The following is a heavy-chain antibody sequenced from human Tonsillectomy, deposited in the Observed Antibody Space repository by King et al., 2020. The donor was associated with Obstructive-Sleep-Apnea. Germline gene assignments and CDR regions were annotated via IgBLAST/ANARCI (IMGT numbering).Heavy chain of an antibody. CDR3: AREMALDYYDSSGYVYFYGLDV. Sequence: VQLVESGGGLVQPGESLRLSCAASGFIFINYSMNWVRQAPGKGLEWVSFVTSSSGKIYYADAVKGRFTISKDNAKKLLYLKMNNLRADDTALYYCAREMALDYYDSSGYVYFYGLDVWGQGTTVTVSS. J-gene: IGHJ6*02. CDR2: VTSSSGKI. V-gene: IGHV3-48*04. CDR1: GFIFINYS. D-gene: IGHD3-22*01.